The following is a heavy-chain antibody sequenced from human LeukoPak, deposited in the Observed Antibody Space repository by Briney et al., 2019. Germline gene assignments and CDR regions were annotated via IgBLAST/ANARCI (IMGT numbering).Heavy chain of an antibody. CDR2: ISYSGST. CDR1: GGSISSSDDY. CDR3: ARGGINFDY. V-gene: IGHV4-39*07. Sequence: PSETLSLTCTVSGGSISSSDDYWGWIRQPPGKGLEWIGSISYSGSTYYNPSLESRVTISVDTSKNQFSLKLSSVTAADTAVYYCARGGINFDYWGQGSLVTVSS. J-gene: IGHJ4*02. D-gene: IGHD3-10*01.